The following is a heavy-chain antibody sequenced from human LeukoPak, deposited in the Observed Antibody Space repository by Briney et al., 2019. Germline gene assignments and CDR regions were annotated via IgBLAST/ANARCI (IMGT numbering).Heavy chain of an antibody. CDR3: ARYNSAWKTDDY. V-gene: IGHV3-7*03. CDR1: GFTFNSDW. J-gene: IGHJ4*02. D-gene: IGHD6-19*01. Sequence: GGSLRLSCAASGFTFNSDWMTWGRQAPGKGLEWVADIKQDGSDKYYAGSVKGRFTISRDNAKNSMYLQMNSLTAEDTAVYFCARYNSAWKTDDYWGQGTLVTVSS. CDR2: IKQDGSDK.